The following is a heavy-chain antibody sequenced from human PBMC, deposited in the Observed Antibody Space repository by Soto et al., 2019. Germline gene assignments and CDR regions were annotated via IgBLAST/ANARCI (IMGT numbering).Heavy chain of an antibody. CDR2: IIPVFGTA. V-gene: IGHV1-69*12. Sequence: QVQLVQSGAEVKKPGSSVRVSCKASGGTFSKYKITWVRQAPGQGLEWMGGIIPVFGTANYAQKVQGRVTTAADDSAGPAYWEVCSLRSADTAVYCCGGDCSGGGCFSDLHFSHAMDVWGQGTTVTVSS. D-gene: IGHD2-15*01. J-gene: IGHJ6*02. CDR1: GGTFSKYK. CDR3: GGDCSGGGCFSDLHFSHAMDV.